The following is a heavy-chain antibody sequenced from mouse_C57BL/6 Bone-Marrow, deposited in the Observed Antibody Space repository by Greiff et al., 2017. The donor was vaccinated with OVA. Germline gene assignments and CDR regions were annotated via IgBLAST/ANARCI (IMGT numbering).Heavy chain of an antibody. CDR1: GFTFSSYG. V-gene: IGHV5-6*01. J-gene: IGHJ4*01. D-gene: IGHD1-1*01. CDR2: ISSGGSYT. Sequence: EVQGVESGGDLVKPGGSLKLSCAASGFTFSSYGMSWVRQTPDKRLEWVATISSGGSYTYYPDSVKGRFTISRDNAKNTLYLQMSSLKSEDTAMYYCARHGFYGSAMDYWGQGTSVTVSS. CDR3: ARHGFYGSAMDY.